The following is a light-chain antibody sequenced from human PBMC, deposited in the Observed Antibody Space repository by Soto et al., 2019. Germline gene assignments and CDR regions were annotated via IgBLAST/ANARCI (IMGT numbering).Light chain of an antibody. CDR1: QSVNN. J-gene: IGKJ4*01. V-gene: IGKV3-11*01. CDR2: DAS. CDR3: QQRANWPLS. Sequence: EIVLTQSLATLSLSPGEGVTLSCRASQSVNNLAWYQQKPGQAPRLLIYDASNRATGIPARFSGSGSGTDFTLTITYLEPEDFAVYYCQQRANWPLSFGGGTKVEIK.